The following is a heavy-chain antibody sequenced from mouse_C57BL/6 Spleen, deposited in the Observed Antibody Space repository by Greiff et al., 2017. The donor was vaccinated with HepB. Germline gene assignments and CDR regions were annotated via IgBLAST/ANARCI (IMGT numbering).Heavy chain of an antibody. CDR3: ASRDLYYGDFGY. CDR2: IYPGSGNT. D-gene: IGHD1-1*01. J-gene: IGHJ2*01. Sequence: QVQLQQSGAELVRPGASVKLSCKASGYTFPDYYINWVKQRPGQGLEWIARIYPGSGNTYYNEKFKGKATLTAEKSSSTAYMQLSSLTSEDSAVYFCASRDLYYGDFGYWGQGTTLTVSS. CDR1: GYTFPDYY. V-gene: IGHV1-76*01.